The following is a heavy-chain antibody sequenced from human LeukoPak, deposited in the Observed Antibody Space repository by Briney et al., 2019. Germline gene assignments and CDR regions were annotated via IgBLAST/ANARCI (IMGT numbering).Heavy chain of an antibody. CDR3: AELGITMIGGV. CDR2: IKQDGSEK. Sequence: GGSLRLSCAAYGFTFSSYWMSWVRQAPGKGLEWVANIKQDGSEKYYVDSVKGRFTISRDNAKNSLYLQMNSLRAEDTAVYYCAELGITMIGGVWGKGTTVTISS. D-gene: IGHD3-10*02. V-gene: IGHV3-7*01. CDR1: GFTFSSYW. J-gene: IGHJ6*04.